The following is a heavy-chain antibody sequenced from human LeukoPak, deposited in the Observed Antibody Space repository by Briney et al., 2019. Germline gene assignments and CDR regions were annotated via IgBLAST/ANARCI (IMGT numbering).Heavy chain of an antibody. Sequence: ASVKVSCKASGYTFTSYAMHWVRQAPGQRLERMGWINAGNGNTKYSQRFQGRVTITRDTSASTAYMELSSLRSEDTAVYYCARMPDTVTTGDYWGQGTLVTVSS. V-gene: IGHV1-3*01. CDR2: INAGNGNT. D-gene: IGHD4-17*01. CDR3: ARMPDTVTTGDY. CDR1: GYTFTSYA. J-gene: IGHJ4*02.